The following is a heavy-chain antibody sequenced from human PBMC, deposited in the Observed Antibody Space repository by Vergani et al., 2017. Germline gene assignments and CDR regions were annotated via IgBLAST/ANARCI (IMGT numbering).Heavy chain of an antibody. CDR3: ARLYGRDSSGSKYFDY. CDR1: GYSFTNYW. V-gene: IGHV5-51*01. D-gene: IGHD3-22*01. J-gene: IGHJ4*02. Sequence: EVQLVQSGAEVKKPGESLKISCQLSGYSFTNYWIGWVRQMPGKGLDWMGIIHPADSDTRYSPSFQGQVTISVDKSISTAYLQRSSLTASDSAMYYCARLYGRDSSGSKYFDYWGQGTLVTVAS. CDR2: IHPADSDT.